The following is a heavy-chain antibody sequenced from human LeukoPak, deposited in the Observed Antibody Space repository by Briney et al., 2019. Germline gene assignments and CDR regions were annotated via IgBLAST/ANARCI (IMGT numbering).Heavy chain of an antibody. J-gene: IGHJ6*03. V-gene: IGHV1-2*02. Sequence: ASVKVSCKASGYTFTGYYMHWVRQAPGQGLEWMGWINPNSGGTNCAQKFQGRVTMTRDTSISTAYMELSGVRYDDTAVYYCARDKSCSTSSCGNSHMDVWGKGTTVTVSS. CDR3: ARDKSCSTSSCGNSHMDV. D-gene: IGHD2-2*01. CDR1: GYTFTGYY. CDR2: INPNSGGT.